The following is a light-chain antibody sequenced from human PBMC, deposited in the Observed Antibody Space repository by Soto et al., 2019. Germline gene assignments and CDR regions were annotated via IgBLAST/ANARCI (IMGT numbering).Light chain of an antibody. V-gene: IGLV2-14*01. Sequence: QPASGNGFSLQSSSIFCTGTSSDVGGYNFVSWYQQHPDKAPKLMIYDVTNRPSGVSNRFSGSKSGNTASLTISGLQAEDEADYYCSSYTSISTYVFGTGTKVT. CDR2: DVT. CDR1: SSDVGGYNF. J-gene: IGLJ1*01. CDR3: SSYTSISTYV.